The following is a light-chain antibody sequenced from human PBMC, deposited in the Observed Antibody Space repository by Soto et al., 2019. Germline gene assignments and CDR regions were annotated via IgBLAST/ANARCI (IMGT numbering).Light chain of an antibody. J-gene: IGKJ4*01. CDR2: GVS. CDR3: QQRSKWPLT. Sequence: VSTQSSATLALSPGERATLSCRASQSVTSNALAWYQQKPGQAPRLLIYGVSSRATVVPDRFSGSGSGTDFTLTISSLEPEDFAVYYCQQRSKWPLTFGGGTKVDIK. CDR1: QSVTSN. V-gene: IGKV3-11*01.